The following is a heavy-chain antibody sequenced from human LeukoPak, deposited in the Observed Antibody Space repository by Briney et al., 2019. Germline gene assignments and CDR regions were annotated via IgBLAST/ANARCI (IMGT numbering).Heavy chain of an antibody. J-gene: IGHJ6*03. D-gene: IGHD1-26*01. CDR1: GFTFSSYW. V-gene: IGHV3-7*01. CDR3: ARHLGATTLYSYYYMDF. Sequence: GGSLRLSCAASGFTFSSYWMSWVRQAPGKRLEWVANIKQDGSEKYYVDSVKGRFTISRNNAKNSLYLQMNSLRAEDTAVYYCARHLGATTLYSYYYMDFWGKGTPVTVSS. CDR2: IKQDGSEK.